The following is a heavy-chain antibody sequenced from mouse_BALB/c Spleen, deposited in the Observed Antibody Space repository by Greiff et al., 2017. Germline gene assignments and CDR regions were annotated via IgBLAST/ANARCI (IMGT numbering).Heavy chain of an antibody. CDR1: GYSITSDYA. CDR3: ARTLLWSLDY. CDR2: ISYSGST. D-gene: IGHD2-1*01. V-gene: IGHV3-2*02. Sequence: EVQLQESGPGLVKPSQSLSLTCTVTGYSITSDYAWNWIRQFPGNKLEWMGYISYSGSTSYNPSLKSRISITRDTSKNQFFLQLNSVTTEDTATYYCARTLLWSLDYWGQGTTLTVSS. J-gene: IGHJ2*01.